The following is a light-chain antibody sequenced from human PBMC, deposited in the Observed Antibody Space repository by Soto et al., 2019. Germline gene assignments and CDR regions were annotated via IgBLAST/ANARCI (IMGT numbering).Light chain of an antibody. CDR1: QSISAW. V-gene: IGKV1-5*03. Sequence: DIPMTQFPSTLSSSVGDRVTITCRASQSISAWLAWYQLKPGKAPNLLISNASTLDSGVPSRFSGSGSVTEFTLTISSLQPDDFATYFCQQYNNYPFTFGQGTMLEIK. J-gene: IGKJ2*01. CDR3: QQYNNYPFT. CDR2: NAS.